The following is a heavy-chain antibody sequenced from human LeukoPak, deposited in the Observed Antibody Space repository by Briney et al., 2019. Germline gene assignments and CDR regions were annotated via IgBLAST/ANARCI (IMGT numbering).Heavy chain of an antibody. CDR3: ATWDHDAFDI. J-gene: IGHJ3*02. D-gene: IGHD1-26*01. Sequence: SVKVSCKASGYTFTYRYLHWVRQAPGQALEWMGWITPFNGNTNYAQKFQDRVTITRDRSMSTAYMGLSSLRSEDTAMYYCATWDHDAFDIWGQGTMVTVYS. V-gene: IGHV1-45*02. CDR2: ITPFNGNT. CDR1: GYTFTYRY.